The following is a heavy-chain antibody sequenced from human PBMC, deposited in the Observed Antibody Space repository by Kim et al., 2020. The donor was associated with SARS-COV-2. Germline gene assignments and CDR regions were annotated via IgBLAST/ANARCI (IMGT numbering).Heavy chain of an antibody. Sequence: ASVKVSCKASGYTFTSYAMNWVRQAPGQGLEWMGWINTNTGNPTYAQGFTGRFVFSLDTSVSTAYLQISSLKAEDTAVYYCARGRITMVRGVITTRNWFDPWGQGTLVTVST. D-gene: IGHD3-10*01. J-gene: IGHJ5*02. V-gene: IGHV7-4-1*02. CDR3: ARGRITMVRGVITTRNWFDP. CDR1: GYTFTSYA. CDR2: INTNTGNP.